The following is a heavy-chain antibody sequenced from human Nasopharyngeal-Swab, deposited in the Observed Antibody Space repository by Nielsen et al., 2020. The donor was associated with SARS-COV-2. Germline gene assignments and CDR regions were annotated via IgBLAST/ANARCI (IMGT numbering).Heavy chain of an antibody. CDR2: IDAGGGNT. J-gene: IGHJ4*02. V-gene: IGHV3-23*01. CDR1: GFTFSTYA. Sequence: GESLKISCAASGFTFSTYAMTWVRQAPGKGLEWVSTIDAGGGNTWYADSVKGRFTISRDNSKSTLYLQMNSLRAEDTAVYYCAKDLSVEAEYYFDYWGQGTLVTVSS. CDR3: AKDLSVEAEYYFDY.